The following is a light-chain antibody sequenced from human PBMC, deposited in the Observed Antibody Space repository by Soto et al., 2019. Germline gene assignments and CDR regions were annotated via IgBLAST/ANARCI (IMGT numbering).Light chain of an antibody. CDR1: QRIDSY. V-gene: IGKV1-39*01. CDR2: AVS. CDR3: QQSHSSPLT. Sequence: DIPMTQSPSSLSASVGDRVTITSRTSQRIDSYLNWYQHKPGQAPKLLIYAVSSLQSGVPSRFSGSGSGTDFILTINTFQAEDSATYYCQQSHSSPLTFSGGTKV. J-gene: IGKJ4*01.